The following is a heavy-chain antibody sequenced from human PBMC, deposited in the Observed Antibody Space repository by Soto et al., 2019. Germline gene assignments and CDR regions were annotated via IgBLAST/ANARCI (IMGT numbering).Heavy chain of an antibody. V-gene: IGHV1-69*13. CDR3: ARGSQWASGSWSSMALYDYGMDV. Sequence: SVKVSCKDSGGTFSSYVLSWVRPAPGQGLGWMGGIIPIFGTANYAQKFQGRVTITADESTGTAYMELSSLRSEDTAVYYCARGSQWASGSWSSMALYDYGMDVWG. J-gene: IGHJ6*02. CDR1: GGTFSSYV. CDR2: IIPIFGTA. D-gene: IGHD6-13*01.